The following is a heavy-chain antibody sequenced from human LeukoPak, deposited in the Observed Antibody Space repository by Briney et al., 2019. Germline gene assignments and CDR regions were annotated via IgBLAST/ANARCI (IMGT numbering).Heavy chain of an antibody. Sequence: SETLSLTCTVSGCSISSHYWSWIRQAPGKGLEWIGYIYYSGSTNYNPSLKRRVTISVDTSKNQFSLKLSSVTAADTAVYYCAREGDTNWFDPWGQGTLVTVSS. V-gene: IGHV4-59*11. CDR2: IYYSGST. CDR1: GCSISSHY. D-gene: IGHD1-26*01. J-gene: IGHJ5*02. CDR3: AREGDTNWFDP.